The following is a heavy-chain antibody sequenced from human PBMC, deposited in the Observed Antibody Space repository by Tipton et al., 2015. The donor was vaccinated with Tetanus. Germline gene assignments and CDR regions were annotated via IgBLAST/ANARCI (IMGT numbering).Heavy chain of an antibody. CDR3: ARAYANSAFDF. V-gene: IGHV1-2*02. J-gene: IGHJ4*02. CDR2: INPNSGGAT. Sequence: QVQLVQSGPEVKKPGASVKVSCTASGYTFTGNYIHWVRQAPGQRLEWMAWINPNSGGATDVARNFQGRVTLTRDASVRTAYMELSGLSPDDTAVYFCARAYANSAFDFWGQGTRVTVSS. D-gene: IGHD2-2*01. CDR1: GYTFTGNY.